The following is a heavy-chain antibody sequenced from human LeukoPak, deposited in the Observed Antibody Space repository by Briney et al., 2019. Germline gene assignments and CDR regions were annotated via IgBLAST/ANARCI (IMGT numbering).Heavy chain of an antibody. CDR3: ARPTDTNEGAFDI. D-gene: IGHD2-8*01. J-gene: IGHJ3*02. Sequence: GESLKISCKGSGYSFTSYWIGWVRQMPGKGLEWTGIIYPGDSDTRYSPSFQGQVTISADKSISTAYLQWSSLKASDTAMYYCARPTDTNEGAFDIWGQGTMVTVSS. CDR1: GYSFTSYW. V-gene: IGHV5-51*01. CDR2: IYPGDSDT.